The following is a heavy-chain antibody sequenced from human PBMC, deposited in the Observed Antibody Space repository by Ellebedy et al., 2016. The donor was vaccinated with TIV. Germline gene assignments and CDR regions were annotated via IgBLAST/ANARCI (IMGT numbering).Heavy chain of an antibody. D-gene: IGHD1-26*01. J-gene: IGHJ4*02. V-gene: IGHV4-59*13. CDR3: ARWRVGRYYFDY. Sequence: SETLSLXXTVSGGSISSYYWSWIRQPPGKGLEWIGYIYYSGSTNYNPSLKSRVTISVDTSKNQFSLKLSSVTAADTAVYYCARWRVGRYYFDYWGQGTLVTVSS. CDR1: GGSISSYY. CDR2: IYYSGST.